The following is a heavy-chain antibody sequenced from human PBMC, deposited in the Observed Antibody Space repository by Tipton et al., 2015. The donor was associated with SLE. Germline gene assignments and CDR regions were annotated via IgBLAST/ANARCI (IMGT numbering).Heavy chain of an antibody. CDR1: GVSTSSNY. V-gene: IGHV4-59*01. CDR3: ARAGAGYYYYYYMDV. Sequence: TLSLTCTVSGVSTSSNYWSWIRQPPGKVLEWIGYIHYRGGTNYTPSLKSRVTISVDTSKNQFSLKLSSVTAADTAVYYCARAGAGYYYYYYMDVWGKGTTVTVSS. J-gene: IGHJ6*03. CDR2: IHYRGGT.